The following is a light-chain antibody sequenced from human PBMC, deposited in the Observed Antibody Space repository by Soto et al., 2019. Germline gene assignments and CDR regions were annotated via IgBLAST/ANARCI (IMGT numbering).Light chain of an antibody. CDR2: KAS. CDR1: QSISSW. V-gene: IGKV1-5*03. Sequence: DIQMTQSPSTLSASVGDRVTITCRASQSISSWLAWYQQKPGKAPKLLIYKASSLESGVPSRFSGSGSGTEFTLTISSLQPDDFATYYCQQYNSAGTCGQGTKVEIK. J-gene: IGKJ1*01. CDR3: QQYNSAGT.